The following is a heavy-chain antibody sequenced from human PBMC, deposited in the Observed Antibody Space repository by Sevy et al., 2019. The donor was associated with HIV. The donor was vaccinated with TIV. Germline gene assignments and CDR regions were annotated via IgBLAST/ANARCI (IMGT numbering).Heavy chain of an antibody. D-gene: IGHD6-19*01. CDR1: GFTFSSYA. V-gene: IGHV3-30-3*01. CDR2: ISYDGSNK. Sequence: GGSLRLSCAASGFTFSSYAMHWVRQAPGKGLEWVAVISYDGSNKYYADSVKGRFTISRDNSKNTLYLQMNSLRAEDTAVYYCASDPLIPGYSSGWYLRGPRGYYFDYWGQGTLVTVSS. J-gene: IGHJ4*02. CDR3: ASDPLIPGYSSGWYLRGPRGYYFDY.